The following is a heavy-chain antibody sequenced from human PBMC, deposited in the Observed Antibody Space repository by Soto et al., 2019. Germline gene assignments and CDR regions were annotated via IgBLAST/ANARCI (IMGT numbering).Heavy chain of an antibody. CDR3: AKHRGAYCSGACYVDF. Sequence: EVQLLESGGGLVQPGGSLRLSCAASGFTFNNYAMSWVRQAPGKGLEWVSVITGNGVYTYYADSVKGRFTISRDSSRNTLYLEMNSLRVEDSAQYYCAKHRGAYCSGACYVDFWGQGTLVTVSS. V-gene: IGHV3-23*01. J-gene: IGHJ4*02. CDR2: ITGNGVYT. D-gene: IGHD2-15*01. CDR1: GFTFNNYA.